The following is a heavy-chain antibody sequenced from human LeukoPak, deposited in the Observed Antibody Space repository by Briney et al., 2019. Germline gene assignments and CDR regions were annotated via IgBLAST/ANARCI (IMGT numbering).Heavy chain of an antibody. CDR1: GFIFSKNW. Sequence: PGGSLRLSCAASGFIFSKNWMSWVRQAPGKGLEWVSSISSSSSYIYYADSVKGRFTISRDNAKNSLYLQMNSLRAEDTAVYYCASEPRGSGWFDYWGQGTLVTVSS. D-gene: IGHD6-19*01. J-gene: IGHJ4*02. CDR3: ASEPRGSGWFDY. CDR2: ISSSSSYI. V-gene: IGHV3-21*01.